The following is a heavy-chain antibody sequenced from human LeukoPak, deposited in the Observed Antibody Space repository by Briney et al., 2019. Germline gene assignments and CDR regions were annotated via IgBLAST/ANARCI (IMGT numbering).Heavy chain of an antibody. D-gene: IGHD3-22*01. CDR3: AKMPTPIYYDSSGSGDYFDY. CDR1: GFTFDDYG. Sequence: GGSLRLSCAASGFTFDDYGMSWVRHAPGKGLEWVSGINWNGGSTGYGDSVKGRFTISRDNSKNSLYLQLNSLRAEDTALYYCAKMPTPIYYDSSGSGDYFDYWGQGTLVTVSS. J-gene: IGHJ4*02. CDR2: INWNGGST. V-gene: IGHV3-20*04.